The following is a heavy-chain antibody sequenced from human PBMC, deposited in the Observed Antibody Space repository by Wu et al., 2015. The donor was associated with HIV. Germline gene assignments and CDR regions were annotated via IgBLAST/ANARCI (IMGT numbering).Heavy chain of an antibody. Sequence: QVRLVAGLGXSEKPGASVKVPCKASWIHLHRLLYALGATGPEQGLEWMGWINPNSGGTNYAQKFQGRVTMTRDTSISTAYMELSRLRSDDTAVYYCAKARGSYYDSSALGYWGQGTLVTVSS. D-gene: IGHD3-22*01. CDR2: INPNSGGT. CDR1: IHLHRLL. J-gene: IGHJ4*02. V-gene: IGHV1-2*02. CDR3: AKARGSYYDSSALGY.